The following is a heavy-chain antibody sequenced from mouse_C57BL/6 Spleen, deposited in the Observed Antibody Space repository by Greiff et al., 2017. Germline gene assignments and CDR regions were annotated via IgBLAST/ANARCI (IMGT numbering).Heavy chain of an antibody. V-gene: IGHV1-80*01. Sequence: QVQLQQSGAELVKPGASVKISCKASGYAFSSYWMNWVKQRPGKGLEWIGQIYPGDGDTNYNGKFKGKATLTADKSSSTAYMQLSSLTSEDSAVYFCARWDYDYDKNFDYWGQGTTLTVSS. D-gene: IGHD2-4*01. CDR1: GYAFSSYW. CDR3: ARWDYDYDKNFDY. CDR2: IYPGDGDT. J-gene: IGHJ2*01.